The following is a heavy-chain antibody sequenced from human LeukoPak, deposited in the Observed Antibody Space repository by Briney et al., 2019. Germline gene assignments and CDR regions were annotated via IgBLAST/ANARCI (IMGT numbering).Heavy chain of an antibody. Sequence: GGSLRLSCAASGFTFSSYTMSWVRQAPGRGLEWVSSISSSSSYKYYADSVKGRFTISRDNAKNSLYLQMNSLRAEDTAVYYCVRETTTIFGVVPYYFDYWGQGTLVTVSS. J-gene: IGHJ4*02. CDR2: ISSSSSYK. D-gene: IGHD3-3*01. V-gene: IGHV3-21*01. CDR3: VRETTTIFGVVPYYFDY. CDR1: GFTFSSYT.